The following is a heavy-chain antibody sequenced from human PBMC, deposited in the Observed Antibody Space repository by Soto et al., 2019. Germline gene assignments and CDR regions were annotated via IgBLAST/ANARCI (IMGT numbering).Heavy chain of an antibody. CDR1: GDSISNSRFY. Sequence: PSETLSLTCSVSGDSISNSRFYWAWIRQPPGVGLEWIGSIYHTGNAYYNPSLKSRVTIFVDTSKIQFSLKLTSVTAADTALYYCARDYFDSSDYTTNWFDPWGQGALVTVSS. D-gene: IGHD3-22*01. V-gene: IGHV4-39*01. CDR2: IYHTGNA. J-gene: IGHJ5*02. CDR3: ARDYFDSSDYTTNWFDP.